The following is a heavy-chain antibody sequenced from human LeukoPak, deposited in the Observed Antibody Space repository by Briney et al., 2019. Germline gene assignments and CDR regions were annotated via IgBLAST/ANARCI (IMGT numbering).Heavy chain of an antibody. CDR2: INHSGST. Sequence: PSETLSLTCAVYGGSFSGYYWSWIRQPPGKGLEWIGEINHSGSTNYNPSLKSRVTISVDTSKNQFSLKLSSVTAADTAVYYCARPLSYYGSGYYAFDIWGQGTMVTVSS. J-gene: IGHJ3*02. V-gene: IGHV4-34*01. CDR3: ARPLSYYGSGYYAFDI. CDR1: GGSFSGYY. D-gene: IGHD3-10*01.